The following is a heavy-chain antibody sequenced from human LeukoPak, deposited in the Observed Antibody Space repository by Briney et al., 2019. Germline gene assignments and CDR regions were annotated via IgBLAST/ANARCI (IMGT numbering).Heavy chain of an antibody. D-gene: IGHD6-19*01. V-gene: IGHV3-23*01. Sequence: GGSLRLSCAASGFTFSSDAMSWVRQAPGKGLEWVSAISGHGGSTYYADSVKGRFTISRDNSKNTLYLQMNSLRAEDTAVYFCAKELRAYGWYLLGDWGQGTLVTVSS. CDR1: GFTFSSDA. CDR3: AKELRAYGWYLLGD. J-gene: IGHJ4*02. CDR2: ISGHGGST.